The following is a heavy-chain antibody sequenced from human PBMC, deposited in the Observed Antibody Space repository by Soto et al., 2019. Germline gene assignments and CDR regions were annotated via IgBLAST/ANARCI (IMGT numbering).Heavy chain of an antibody. J-gene: IGHJ6*02. Sequence: QLQLQESGPGLVKPSQTLSLTCAVSGASISRGGSSWSWIRQAPGTGLEWIGYIYHNGITNYNPSLKIRVTISVDKSQNQFSLSLNFVTAADTAVYYCARGLAVRGSYGLDVWGQGTTVTVSS. CDR2: IYHNGIT. CDR3: ARGLAVRGSYGLDV. V-gene: IGHV4-30-2*01. CDR1: GASISRGGSS. D-gene: IGHD3-10*01.